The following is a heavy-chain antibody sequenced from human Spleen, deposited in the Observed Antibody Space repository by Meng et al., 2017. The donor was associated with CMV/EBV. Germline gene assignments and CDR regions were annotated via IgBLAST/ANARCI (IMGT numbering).Heavy chain of an antibody. D-gene: IGHD5-12*01. J-gene: IGHJ4*02. V-gene: IGHV3-7*01. Sequence: GGSLRLSCAASGFTFTRYWMSWVRQAPGKGLEWVASIKEDATTTYYVDSVRGRLTISRDNAKSSLYLQMNSLRAEDTAVYYCARWVLYSGYYSIDYWGQGTLVTVSS. CDR3: ARWVLYSGYYSIDY. CDR2: IKEDATTT. CDR1: GFTFTRYW.